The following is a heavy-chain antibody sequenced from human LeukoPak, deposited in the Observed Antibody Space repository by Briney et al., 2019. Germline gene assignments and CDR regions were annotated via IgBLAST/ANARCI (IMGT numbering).Heavy chain of an antibody. V-gene: IGHV6-1*01. CDR2: TYYRSKWYN. D-gene: IGHD3-22*01. CDR3: ARDRYYYDSSGYGALRWFDP. J-gene: IGHJ5*02. Sequence: SQTLSLTCAISGDSVSRNSAAWNWIRQSPSRGLEWLGRTYYRSKWYNDYAVSVKSRIIINPDTSKNHFSLQLNSVTPEDTAVYYCARDRYYYDSSGYGALRWFDPWGQGTLVTVSS. CDR1: GDSVSRNSAA.